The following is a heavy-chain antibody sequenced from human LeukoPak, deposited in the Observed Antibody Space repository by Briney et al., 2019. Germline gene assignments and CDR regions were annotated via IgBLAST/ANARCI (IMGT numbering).Heavy chain of an antibody. CDR2: ISGSGGST. V-gene: IGHV3-23*01. D-gene: IGHD3-16*01. CDR1: GFTFSSYA. CDR3: ARSVGAAGGYFDY. Sequence: GRSLRLSCAASGFTFSSYAMSWVRQAPGKGLEWVSAISGSGGSTYYAGSVKGRFTISRDNSKNTLYLQMSSLRAEDTAVYYCARSVGAAGGYFDYWGQGTLVTVSS. J-gene: IGHJ4*02.